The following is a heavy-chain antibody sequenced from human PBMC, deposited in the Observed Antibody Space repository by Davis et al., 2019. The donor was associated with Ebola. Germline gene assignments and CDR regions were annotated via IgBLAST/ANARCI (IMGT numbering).Heavy chain of an antibody. J-gene: IGHJ4*02. Sequence: GEFLKTSCAASGVTFSSYAMSWVRQAPGKGLESVSAISGSGGSTYYADSVKGRFTISRDNSKNTLYLQMNSLRAEDTAVYYCARVRGSQVYWGQGTLVTVSS. CDR2: ISGSGGST. CDR3: ARVRGSQVY. D-gene: IGHD1-26*01. CDR1: GVTFSSYA. V-gene: IGHV3-23*01.